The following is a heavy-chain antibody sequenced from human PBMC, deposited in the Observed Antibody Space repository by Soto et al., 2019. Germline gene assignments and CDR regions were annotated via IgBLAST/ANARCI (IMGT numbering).Heavy chain of an antibody. CDR3: AKGSNYDFWSGYYTIFDY. J-gene: IGHJ4*02. Sequence: GGSLRLSCAASGFTFSSYAMSWVRQAPGKGLEWVSAISGSGGSTYYADSVKGRFTISRDNSKNTLYLQMNSLRAEDTAVYYCAKGSNYDFWSGYYTIFDYWGQGTLVTVSS. CDR1: GFTFSSYA. V-gene: IGHV3-23*01. D-gene: IGHD3-3*01. CDR2: ISGSGGST.